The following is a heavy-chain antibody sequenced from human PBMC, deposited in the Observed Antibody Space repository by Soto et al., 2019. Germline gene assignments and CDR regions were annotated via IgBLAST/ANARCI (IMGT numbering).Heavy chain of an antibody. Sequence: QVQLVQSGAEVKKPGSSVKVSCKASGGTFSSYAISWVRQAPGQGLEWMGGIIPIFGTANYAQKFQGRVTITAEKPRSTAYWELRSLRPEDTAGYSGGGGRQLNPDKYYYTGMDAGGQGPRSPSPQ. J-gene: IGHJ6*01. V-gene: IGHV1-69*06. CDR2: IIPIFGTA. D-gene: IGHD1-1*01. CDR3: GGGRQLNPDKYYYTGMDA. CDR1: GGTFSSYA.